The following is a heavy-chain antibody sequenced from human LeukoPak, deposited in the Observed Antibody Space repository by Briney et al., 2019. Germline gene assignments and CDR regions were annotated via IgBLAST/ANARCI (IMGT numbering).Heavy chain of an antibody. CDR3: ARGTRSVYWYFDL. CDR2: IYHSGST. Sequence: SETLSLTCAVSGGSISSSNWWSWVRQPPGKGLEWIGEIYHSGSTNYNPSLKSRVTISVDKSKNQFSLKLSSVTAADTAVYYCARGTRSVYWYFDLWGRGTLVTVSS. CDR1: GGSISSSNW. J-gene: IGHJ2*01. V-gene: IGHV4-4*02. D-gene: IGHD6-25*01.